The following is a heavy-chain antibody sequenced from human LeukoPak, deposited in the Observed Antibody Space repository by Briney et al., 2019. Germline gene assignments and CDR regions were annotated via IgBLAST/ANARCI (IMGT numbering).Heavy chain of an antibody. CDR1: GGSISSSSYY. V-gene: IGHV4-39*01. D-gene: IGHD6-19*01. CDR3: ARHSGYSRGIFDY. Sequence: PSETLSLTCTVSGGSISSSSYYWGWIRQPPGKGLVWIGSIYYSGSTYYHQSLKSRVTISVDTYKNQSSLKLSSVTAADTAVYYCARHSGYSRGIFDYWGQGTLVTVSS. J-gene: IGHJ4*02. CDR2: IYYSGST.